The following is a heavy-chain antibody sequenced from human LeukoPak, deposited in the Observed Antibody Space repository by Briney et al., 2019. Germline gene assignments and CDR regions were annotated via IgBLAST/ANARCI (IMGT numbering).Heavy chain of an antibody. CDR3: ARDLYSSSGERAFDI. D-gene: IGHD6-13*01. Sequence: PSETLSLTCAVYGGSFSGFYWNWIRQPPGKGLEWIGEIDHSGSTNYNPSLKSRVTISVDRANNQFSLKLSSVTAADTAVYYCARDLYSSSGERAFDIWGQGTMVTVSS. V-gene: IGHV4-34*01. CDR1: GGSFSGFY. CDR2: IDHSGST. J-gene: IGHJ3*02.